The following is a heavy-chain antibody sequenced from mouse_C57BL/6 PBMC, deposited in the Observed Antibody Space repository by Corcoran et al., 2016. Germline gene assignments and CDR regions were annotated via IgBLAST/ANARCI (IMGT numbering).Heavy chain of an antibody. CDR3: ARSDGYYPYFDY. Sequence: EVQLQQSGPELVKPGASVKISCKASGYTFTDYYMNWVKQSDGKSLEWIGDINPNNGGTSYNLKFKGKATLTVDKSSSTAYMELRSLTSEDSAVYYCARSDGYYPYFDYWGQGTTLTVSS. CDR2: INPNNGGT. V-gene: IGHV1-26*01. J-gene: IGHJ2*01. CDR1: GYTFTDYY. D-gene: IGHD2-3*01.